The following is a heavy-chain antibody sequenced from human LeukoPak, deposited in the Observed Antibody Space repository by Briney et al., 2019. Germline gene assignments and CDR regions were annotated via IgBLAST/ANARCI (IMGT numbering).Heavy chain of an antibody. CDR1: GGSISGSRRY. D-gene: IGHD6-13*01. CDR3: TRQLSWASDTGDS. Sequence: SETLSLTCNVSGGSISGSRRYWGWVRQSPGGGLEWIGSIRYIGTTYYNPSLQSRLTISVDNSQNQFSLKLKSVTAADTSMCYCTRQLSWASDTGDSWGQGTLVTVSS. V-gene: IGHV4-39*01. CDR2: IRYIGTT. J-gene: IGHJ5*01.